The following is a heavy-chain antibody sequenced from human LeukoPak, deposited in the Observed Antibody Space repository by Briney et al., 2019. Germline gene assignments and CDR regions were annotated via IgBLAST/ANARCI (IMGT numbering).Heavy chain of an antibody. CDR3: AREDDSGSLLGAFDY. Sequence: GGSLRLSCAASGFTFSSYEMNWVRQAPGKGLEWVSYISSSGSTIYYADSVKGRFTISRDNAKNSLYLQMNSLRAEDTAVYYCAREDDSGSLLGAFDYWGQGTLVTVSS. J-gene: IGHJ4*02. CDR1: GFTFSSYE. D-gene: IGHD1-26*01. CDR2: ISSSGSTI. V-gene: IGHV3-48*03.